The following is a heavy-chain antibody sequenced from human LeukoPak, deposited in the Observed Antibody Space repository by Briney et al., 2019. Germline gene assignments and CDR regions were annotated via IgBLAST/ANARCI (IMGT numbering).Heavy chain of an antibody. CDR2: IYYSGST. Sequence: SETLSLTCTVSGGSISSGGYYWSWIRQHPGKGLEGIGYIYYSGSTYYNPSLKSRVTISVDTSKNQFSLKLSSVTAADTAVYYCARDSDSSGTDYWGQGTLVTVSS. CDR3: ARDSDSSGTDY. CDR1: GGSISSGGYY. D-gene: IGHD3-22*01. J-gene: IGHJ4*02. V-gene: IGHV4-31*03.